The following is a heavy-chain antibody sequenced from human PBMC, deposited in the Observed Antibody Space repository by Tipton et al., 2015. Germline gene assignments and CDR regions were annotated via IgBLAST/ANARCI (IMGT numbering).Heavy chain of an antibody. J-gene: IGHJ4*01. V-gene: IGHV4-61*01. CDR2: IYYSGST. CDR1: GGSISSSSYY. CDR3: ARFRFDYFDY. Sequence: LRLSCSVSGGSISSSSYYWSWIRQPPGKGLEWIGYIYYSGSTKYSPSLKSRVTISVDSSKTQLSLKLRSVTAADTAVYYCARFRFDYFDYWGHGTLVTVSS. D-gene: IGHD3-3*01.